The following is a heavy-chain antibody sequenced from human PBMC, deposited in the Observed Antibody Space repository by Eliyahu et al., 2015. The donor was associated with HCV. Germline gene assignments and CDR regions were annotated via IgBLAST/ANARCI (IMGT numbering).Heavy chain of an antibody. CDR3: ASGGGGIAVAGTGGWFDP. CDR1: GGXXPPSY. D-gene: IGHD6-19*01. CDR2: IHYSGST. V-gene: IGHV4-59*01. Sequence: QVQLQESGPGLVKPSETLSXTXTVXGGXXPPSYWSWIRQPPGKGLEWIGYIHYSGSTNYNPSLKSRVTISVDTSKNQFSLNLTSVTAADTAVYYCASGGGGIAVAGTGGWFDPWGQGTLVTVSS. J-gene: IGHJ5*02.